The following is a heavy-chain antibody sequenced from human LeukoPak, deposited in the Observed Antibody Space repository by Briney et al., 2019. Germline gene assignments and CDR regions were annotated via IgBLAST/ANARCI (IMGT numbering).Heavy chain of an antibody. CDR1: GYSISSGYD. J-gene: IGHJ6*03. CDR2: ISQSGST. Sequence: SETLSLTCTVSGYSISSGYDWGWIRQAPGKRLEWLGSISQSGSTYDNPSLKSRVTLSVDTSKNQFSLKLSSVTAADTAIYYCARDFSSSSTVYYYYYMDVWGKGTTVTVS. CDR3: ARDFSSSSTVYYYYYMDV. V-gene: IGHV4-38-2*02. D-gene: IGHD6-6*01.